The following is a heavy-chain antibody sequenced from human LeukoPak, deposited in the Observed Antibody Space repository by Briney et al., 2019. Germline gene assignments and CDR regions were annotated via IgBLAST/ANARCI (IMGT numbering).Heavy chain of an antibody. CDR1: GFTFSSYA. J-gene: IGHJ2*01. Sequence: GGSLRLSCAASGFTFSSYAMHWVRQAPGKGLEWVAVISYDGSNKYYADSVKGRFTISRDNSKNTLYLQMNSLRAEDTAVYHCARGGDIVVVVAEWYFDLWGRGTLVTVSS. CDR3: ARGGDIVVVVAEWYFDL. V-gene: IGHV3-30-3*01. CDR2: ISYDGSNK. D-gene: IGHD2-15*01.